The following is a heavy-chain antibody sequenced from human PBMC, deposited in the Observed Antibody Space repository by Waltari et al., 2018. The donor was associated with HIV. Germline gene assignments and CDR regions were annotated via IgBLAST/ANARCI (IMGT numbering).Heavy chain of an antibody. CDR3: ARRAVEGTYGTSDNWFVP. CDR1: GDSISTYS. V-gene: IGHV4-4*07. Sequence: QVQLQESGPGLVKPSETLCLACTVSGDSISTYSWNWIRQPAGKGLEWIGRIYASGSTNYNPSLESRVTMSVDTSKNQFSLKLSSVTAADTAVYYCARRAVEGTYGTSDNWFVPWGQGTLVTVSS. D-gene: IGHD3-10*01. CDR2: IYASGST. J-gene: IGHJ5*02.